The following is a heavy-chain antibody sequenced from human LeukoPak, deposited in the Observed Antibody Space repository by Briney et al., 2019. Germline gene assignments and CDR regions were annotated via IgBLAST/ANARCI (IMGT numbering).Heavy chain of an antibody. D-gene: IGHD3-10*01. CDR2: ISSDGSNA. Sequence: GGSLRLSCAASGFTFSSYGMHWVRQAPGKGLEWVAVISSDGSNAYYADSVKGRFTMSSDNSKNTLFVQMNSLRAEDTAVYYCAKDLSGRKGPFDYWGQGTLVTVSS. CDR3: AKDLSGRKGPFDY. CDR1: GFTFSSYG. J-gene: IGHJ4*02. V-gene: IGHV3-30*18.